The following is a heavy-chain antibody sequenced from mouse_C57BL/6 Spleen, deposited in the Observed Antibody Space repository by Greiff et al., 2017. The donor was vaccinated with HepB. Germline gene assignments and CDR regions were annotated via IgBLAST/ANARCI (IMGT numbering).Heavy chain of an antibody. J-gene: IGHJ4*01. CDR1: GYTFTSYW. CDR2: IDPSDSYT. Sequence: VQLQQPGAELVKPGASVKLSCKASGYTFTSYWMQWVKQRPGQGLEWIGEIDPSDSYTNYNQKFKGKATLTVDTSSSTAYMQLSSLTSEDSAVYYCARHHHGAMDYWGQGTSVTVSS. CDR3: ARHHHGAMDY. V-gene: IGHV1-50*01.